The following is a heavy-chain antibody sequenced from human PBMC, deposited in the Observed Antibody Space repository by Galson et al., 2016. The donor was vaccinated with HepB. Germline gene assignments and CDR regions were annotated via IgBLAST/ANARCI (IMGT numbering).Heavy chain of an antibody. CDR1: GFSFSNCW. CDR3: ARNRGYSGYDAFDI. D-gene: IGHD5-12*01. J-gene: IGHJ3*02. CDR2: IKYDGTEK. Sequence: SLRLSCAASGFSFSNCWMSWVRQAPGKGLEWVANIKYDGTEKSYVGSVKGRFTISRDNAKNSLYLQMNSLRAEDTAVYYCARNRGYSGYDAFDIWGQGTMVTVSS. V-gene: IGHV3-7*02.